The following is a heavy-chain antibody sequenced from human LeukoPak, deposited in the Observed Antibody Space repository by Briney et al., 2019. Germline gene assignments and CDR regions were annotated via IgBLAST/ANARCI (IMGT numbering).Heavy chain of an antibody. CDR3: ARGRPVVAATPRARIGRWFDP. CDR1: GYTFTSYD. V-gene: IGHV1-8*01. CDR2: MNPNNGNT. D-gene: IGHD2-15*01. Sequence: GASVKVSCKASGYTFTSYDINWVRQATGQGLEWMGWMNPNNGNTGYAQKFQGRVTMTRNTSISTAYMELSSLRSEDTAVYYCARGRPVVAATPRARIGRWFDPWGQGTLVTVSS. J-gene: IGHJ5*02.